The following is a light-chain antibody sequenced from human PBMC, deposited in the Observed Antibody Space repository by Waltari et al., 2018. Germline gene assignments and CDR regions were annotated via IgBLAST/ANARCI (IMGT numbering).Light chain of an antibody. Sequence: QSVLTPPPSASGTPGQRVTISCSGSSSNIGTNHVYWYQQLPGMAPTLLIYRNDQRPSGVPDRFSGSKSGSSASLAISGLRSEDEADYYCGAWDDSLSGHYVFGTGTKVTVL. CDR1: SSNIGTNH. V-gene: IGLV1-47*01. CDR2: RND. CDR3: GAWDDSLSGHYV. J-gene: IGLJ1*01.